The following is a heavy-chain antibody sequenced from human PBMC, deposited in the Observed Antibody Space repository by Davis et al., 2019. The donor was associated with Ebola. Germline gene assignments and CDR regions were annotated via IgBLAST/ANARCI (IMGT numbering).Heavy chain of an antibody. CDR3: ARGGLVPAALYL. CDR1: GGSISSGDYY. D-gene: IGHD2-2*01. V-gene: IGHV4-61*08. CDR2: IAYTGNT. J-gene: IGHJ3*01. Sequence: PSETLSLTCTVSGGSISSGDYYWSWIRQPPGKGLEWIGYIAYTGNTIYNPSLKSRVTISGDTSKKQFSLRLNSVTAADTAVYYCARGGLVPAALYLWGQGTMVTVSS.